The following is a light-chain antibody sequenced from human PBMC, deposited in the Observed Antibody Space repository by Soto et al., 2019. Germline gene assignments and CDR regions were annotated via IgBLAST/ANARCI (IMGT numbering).Light chain of an antibody. CDR2: EVV. CDR1: KNDIGVYDF. CDR3: KSYAGSNTYV. Sequence: QSALTQPPSASGSPGQSVTISCTGTKNDIGVYDFVSWYQHHPGNAPRLIIYEVVQRPSGVPDRFSGSKSGNTASLTVSGLPAADEADYLCKSYAGSNTYVFGSGTKVTVL. J-gene: IGLJ1*01. V-gene: IGLV2-8*01.